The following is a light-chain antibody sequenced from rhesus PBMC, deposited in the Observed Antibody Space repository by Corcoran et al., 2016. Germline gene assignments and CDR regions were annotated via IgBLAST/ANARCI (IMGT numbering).Light chain of an antibody. CDR3: QQHDNSPLT. V-gene: IGKV1-43*02. CDR2: AAA. CDR1: QGISTY. Sequence: DIQMTQSPSSLSASVGDRVTITCRASQGISTYLNWYQQQPGKAPKRLIYAAASLESVVPSRFSGSGYGTDFTLTTSSLQPEDIATDYCQQHDNSPLTFGGGTKVEIK. J-gene: IGKJ4*01.